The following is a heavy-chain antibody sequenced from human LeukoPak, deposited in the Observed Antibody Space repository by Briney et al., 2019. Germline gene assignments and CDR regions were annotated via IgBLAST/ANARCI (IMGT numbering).Heavy chain of an antibody. CDR3: AKAVGYYYDSSGYYHDAFDI. CDR2: ISGSGGST. V-gene: IGHV3-23*01. J-gene: IGHJ3*02. CDR1: GFTFSNYA. D-gene: IGHD3-22*01. Sequence: AGGFLRLSCAASGFTFSNYAMHWVRQAPGKGLEWVSAISGSGGSTYYADSVKGRFTISRDNSKNTLYLQMNSLRAEDTAVYYCAKAVGYYYDSSGYYHDAFDIWGQGTMVTVSS.